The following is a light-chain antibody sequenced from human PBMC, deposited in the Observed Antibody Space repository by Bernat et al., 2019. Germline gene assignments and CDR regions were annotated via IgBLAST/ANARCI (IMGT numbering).Light chain of an antibody. Sequence: EIVMTQSPATLSVSPGERATLSCRASQSVSSNLAWYQQKPGQAPRLLIYGASTRATAIPARFSGSGSWTEFTLTISSLQSEDFAVYYCQQYNNWARTFGGGTKVEIK. V-gene: IGKV3-15*01. CDR3: QQYNNWART. J-gene: IGKJ4*01. CDR2: GAS. CDR1: QSVSSN.